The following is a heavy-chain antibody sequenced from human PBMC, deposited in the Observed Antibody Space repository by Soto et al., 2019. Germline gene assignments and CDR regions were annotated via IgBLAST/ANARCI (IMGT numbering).Heavy chain of an antibody. D-gene: IGHD6-13*01. J-gene: IGHJ5*02. V-gene: IGHV4-59*01. CDR3: ARETGIAAAPNWFDP. CDR2: IYYSGST. CDR1: GGSISSYY. Sequence: SETLSLTCTVSGGSISSYYWSWIRQPPGKGLEWIGYIYYSGSTNYNPSLKSRVTISVDTSKNQFSLKLSSVTAADTAVYYCARETGIAAAPNWFDPWGQGTLVTVS.